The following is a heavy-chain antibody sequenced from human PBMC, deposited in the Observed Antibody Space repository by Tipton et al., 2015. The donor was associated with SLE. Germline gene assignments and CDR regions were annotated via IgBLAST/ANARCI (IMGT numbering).Heavy chain of an antibody. V-gene: IGHV3-21*01. CDR1: GFTLSTYR. Sequence: SLRLSCAASGFTLSTYRMNWVRQAPGKGLEWVSFISNNGNYIYYADSVKGRFTISRDNSKNMLYLQLGTLRPEDMGVYYCARRYYDILTGGHYYMDVWGKGTTVTVSS. CDR2: ISNNGNYI. D-gene: IGHD3-9*01. J-gene: IGHJ6*03. CDR3: ARRYYDILTGGHYYMDV.